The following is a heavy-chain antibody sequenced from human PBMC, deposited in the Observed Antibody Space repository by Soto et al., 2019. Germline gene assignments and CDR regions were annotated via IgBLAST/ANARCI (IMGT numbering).Heavy chain of an antibody. Sequence: ASVKVSCKASGYTFTTYDINWVRQATGQRLEWMGWINAGNGNTKYSQKFQGRVTITRDTSASTAYMELSSLRSEDTAVYYCARHGSAWDYWGQGTLVTVSS. J-gene: IGHJ4*02. CDR3: ARHGSAWDY. CDR1: GYTFTTYD. D-gene: IGHD6-19*01. CDR2: INAGNGNT. V-gene: IGHV1-3*01.